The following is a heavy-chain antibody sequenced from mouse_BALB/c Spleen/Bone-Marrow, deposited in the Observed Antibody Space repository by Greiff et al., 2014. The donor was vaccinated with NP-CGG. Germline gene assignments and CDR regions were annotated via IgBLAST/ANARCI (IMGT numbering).Heavy chain of an antibody. Sequence: QVQLKESGAELVRPGTSVKISCKASGYTFTNYWLGWVKQRPGHGLEWIGDIYPGGGYPNYNEKFKGKATLTTDTSSSTAYMQLISLTYEGSAVYFCARRDFQGYFDVWGAGTTVTVSS. CDR3: ARRDFQGYFDV. CDR1: GYTFTNYW. D-gene: IGHD3-2*02. CDR2: IYPGGGYP. V-gene: IGHV1-63*02. J-gene: IGHJ1*01.